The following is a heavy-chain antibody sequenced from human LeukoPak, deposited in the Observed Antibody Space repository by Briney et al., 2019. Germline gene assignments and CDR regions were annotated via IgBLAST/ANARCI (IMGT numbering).Heavy chain of an antibody. D-gene: IGHD6-13*01. J-gene: IGHJ2*01. CDR3: ARLGPNSSSWYFFGYFDL. V-gene: IGHV4-4*07. CDR1: GGSISSYY. CDR2: IYASGNT. Sequence: PSETLSLTCTVSGGSISSYYWSWVRQPAGKGLEWIGRIYASGNTNYNPSLKSRVTISVDTSKNQFSLKLSSVTAADTAVYYCARLGPNSSSWYFFGYFDLWGRGTLVTVSS.